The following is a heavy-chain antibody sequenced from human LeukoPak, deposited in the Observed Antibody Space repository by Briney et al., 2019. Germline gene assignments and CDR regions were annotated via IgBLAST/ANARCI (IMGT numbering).Heavy chain of an antibody. CDR2: IYHSGST. Sequence: PSETLSLTCAVSGGSISSGGYSWSWIRQPPGKGLEWIGYIYHSGSTYYNPSLKSRVTISVDRSKNQFSLKLSSVTAADTAVYYCARGQVPDQPDVYRGVPATASHFDYWGQGTLVTVSS. CDR3: ARGQVPDQPDVYRGVPATASHFDY. J-gene: IGHJ4*02. CDR1: GGSISSGGYS. V-gene: IGHV4-30-2*01. D-gene: IGHD2-2*01.